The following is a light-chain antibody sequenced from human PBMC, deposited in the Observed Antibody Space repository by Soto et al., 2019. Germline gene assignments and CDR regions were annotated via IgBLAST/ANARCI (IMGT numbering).Light chain of an antibody. V-gene: IGKV1-33*01. Sequence: DIQMTQSPSSLSASVGDRVTITCQASHDIGDYLNWYQQKPGNAPKLLIYDASNLETGVPSRFSGRGYGTHFTFTSSSLQPEDIATYYCQHYDNLPSWTFGPGTRVDIK. J-gene: IGKJ1*01. CDR2: DAS. CDR3: QHYDNLPSWT. CDR1: HDIGDY.